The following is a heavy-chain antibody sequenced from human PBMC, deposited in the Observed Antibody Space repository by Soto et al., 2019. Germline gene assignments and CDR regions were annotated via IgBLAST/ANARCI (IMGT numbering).Heavy chain of an antibody. CDR3: ARDHDYGDKTFDY. J-gene: IGHJ4*02. CDR1: GFTFSSYS. CDR2: ISSSSSYI. V-gene: IGHV3-21*01. Sequence: PGGSLRLSCAASGFTFSSYSMNWVRQAPGKGLEWVSSISSSSSYIYYADSVKGRFTISRDNAKNSLYLQMNSLRAEDTAVYYCARDHDYGDKTFDYWGQGTLVTVS. D-gene: IGHD4-17*01.